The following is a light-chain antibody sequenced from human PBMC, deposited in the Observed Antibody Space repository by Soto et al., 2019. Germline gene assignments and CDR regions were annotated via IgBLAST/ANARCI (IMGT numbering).Light chain of an antibody. CDR2: GAS. Sequence: EIVMTQSPATLSVCPGERATLSCRASQSVSSNLAWYQQKPGQAPRLLIYGASTRATGIPARFSGTGSGTEFTLTLSSLQSEDFAVYYCHQYNNWPYTFGQGTKLEIK. V-gene: IGKV3-15*01. CDR3: HQYNNWPYT. J-gene: IGKJ2*01. CDR1: QSVSSN.